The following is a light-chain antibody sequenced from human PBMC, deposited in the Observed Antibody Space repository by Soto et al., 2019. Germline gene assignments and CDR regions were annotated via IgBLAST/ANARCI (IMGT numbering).Light chain of an antibody. CDR3: QQYGSSSLT. CDR1: QSVSSSY. Sequence: EIVLTQSPGTLSLSPGERATLSCRASQSVSSSYLAWYQQKPGQAPRLLIYGASSRATGLPDRFSGSGSGTDFTLTISRLEPEVFAVYYCQQYGSSSLTFGGGTKVEIK. V-gene: IGKV3-20*01. J-gene: IGKJ4*01. CDR2: GAS.